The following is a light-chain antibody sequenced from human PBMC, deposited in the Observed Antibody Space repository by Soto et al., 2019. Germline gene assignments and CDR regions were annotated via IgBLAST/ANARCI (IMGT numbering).Light chain of an antibody. Sequence: DIQMTQSPSTLSASVGDRVTITFRASQSINTWLAWYQQKPGEVPKLLIYGASHLQSGVPSRFSGSGSGTEFTLTISSLQPDDFATYYCQQYDTDRTFGQGTKVDIK. CDR3: QQYDTDRT. CDR1: QSINTW. CDR2: GAS. J-gene: IGKJ1*01. V-gene: IGKV1-5*01.